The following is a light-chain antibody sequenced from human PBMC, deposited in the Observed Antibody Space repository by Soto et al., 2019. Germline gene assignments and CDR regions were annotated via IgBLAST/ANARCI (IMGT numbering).Light chain of an antibody. CDR2: AAS. CDR1: QSVISDY. Sequence: EIVLTQSPGTLSLSPGEKGTLSCRASQSVISDYLAWYQQKPGQAPRLLIYAASTRATGIPDRFSGSGSGTDFTLTINRFEPEDFAVYYCQQYGGSPKTFGQGTKVDIK. J-gene: IGKJ1*01. CDR3: QQYGGSPKT. V-gene: IGKV3-20*01.